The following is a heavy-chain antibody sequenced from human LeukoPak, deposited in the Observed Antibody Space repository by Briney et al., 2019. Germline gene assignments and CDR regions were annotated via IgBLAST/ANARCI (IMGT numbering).Heavy chain of an antibody. V-gene: IGHV3-23*01. D-gene: IGHD1-26*01. J-gene: IGHJ4*02. CDR1: GFTFTSYS. Sequence: PAGGPLRLSCAASGFTFTSYSMNWVRQAPGKGLEWVSTISGGGGSTYYADSVKGRFTISRDNSKNTLYLQVNSLRAEDTAVYYCAKGGKWDVTPFDYWGQGTLVTVSS. CDR2: ISGGGGST. CDR3: AKGGKWDVTPFDY.